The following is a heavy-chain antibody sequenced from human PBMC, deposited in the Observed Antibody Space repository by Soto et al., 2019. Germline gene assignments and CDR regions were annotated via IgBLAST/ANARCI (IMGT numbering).Heavy chain of an antibody. V-gene: IGHV1-46*01. Sequence: ASVKVSCKASGYTFTSYYMYWVRQSPGQGLEWMGIINPSGGSTSYAQKFQGRVTMTRDTSTSTVYMELSSLRSEDTAVYYCARDPILVGATLPYSFDYWGQGTLVTVSS. J-gene: IGHJ4*02. CDR2: INPSGGST. D-gene: IGHD1-26*01. CDR1: GYTFTSYY. CDR3: ARDPILVGATLPYSFDY.